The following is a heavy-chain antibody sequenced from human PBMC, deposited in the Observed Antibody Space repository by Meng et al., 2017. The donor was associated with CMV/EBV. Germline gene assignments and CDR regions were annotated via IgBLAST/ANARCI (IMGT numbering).Heavy chain of an antibody. CDR1: GYTFTGYY. V-gene: IGHV1-2*02. Sequence: ASVKVSCKASGYTFTGYYMHWVRQAPGQGLEWMGWINPNSGGTNYAQKFQGRVTMTRDTSISTAYMELSRLRSDDTAVYYCARRRCSTSCYLDYWGQGTLVTVSS. D-gene: IGHD2-2*01. CDR3: ARRRCSTSCYLDY. CDR2: INPNSGGT. J-gene: IGHJ4*02.